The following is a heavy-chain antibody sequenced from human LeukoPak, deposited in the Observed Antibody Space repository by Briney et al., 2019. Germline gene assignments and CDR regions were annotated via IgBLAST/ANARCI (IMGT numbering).Heavy chain of an antibody. CDR1: GGSISGYY. V-gene: IGHV4-59*01. D-gene: IGHD3-16*01. CDR3: ARELHDYVWGSYSRKFDY. Sequence: PSETLSLTCTVSGGSISGYYWSWIRQPPGKGLEWIGYIYYSGNTNYNPSLKSRVTISLDTSKNQLSLKLRSVTAADTAVYYCARELHDYVWGSYSRKFDYWGQGTLVTVSS. J-gene: IGHJ4*02. CDR2: IYYSGNT.